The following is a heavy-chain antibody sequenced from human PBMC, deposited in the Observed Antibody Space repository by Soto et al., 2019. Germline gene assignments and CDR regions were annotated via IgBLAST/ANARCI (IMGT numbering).Heavy chain of an antibody. Sequence: HLVESGGGVVQPGRSLRLSCAASGFTFNNFGMHWVRQAPGKGLEWVAAISNDGSDKYYADSVRGRLTISRDNSQNTVYLQMNSLRAEDTAVYYCAKDQGIAASHGIDWGQGTMVTVSS. CDR2: ISNDGSDK. J-gene: IGHJ3*01. D-gene: IGHD6-13*01. CDR3: AKDQGIAASHGID. CDR1: GFTFNNFG. V-gene: IGHV3-30*18.